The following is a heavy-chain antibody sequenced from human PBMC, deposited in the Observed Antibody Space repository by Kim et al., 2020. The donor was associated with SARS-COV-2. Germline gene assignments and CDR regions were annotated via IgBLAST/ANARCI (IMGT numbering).Heavy chain of an antibody. CDR2: TYYRSKWYN. J-gene: IGHJ6*02. CDR1: GDSVSSNSAA. V-gene: IGHV6-1*01. Sequence: SQTLSLTCVISGDSVSSNSAAWNWIRQSPSRGLEWLGRTYYRSKWYNDYAVSVKSRITINPDTSKNQFSLQLNSLTPEDTAVYYCARVGPPYYDILTGYRREYYYYGMDVWGQGTTVTVSS. CDR3: ARVGPPYYDILTGYRREYYYYGMDV. D-gene: IGHD3-9*01.